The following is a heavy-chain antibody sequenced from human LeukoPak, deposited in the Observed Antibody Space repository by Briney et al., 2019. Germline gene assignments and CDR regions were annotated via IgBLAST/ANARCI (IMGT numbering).Heavy chain of an antibody. CDR3: ARASRGIAAAGELNWFDP. CDR1: GVSISSYY. D-gene: IGHD6-13*01. CDR2: IYYSGST. J-gene: IGHJ5*02. Sequence: PSETLSLTCTVSGVSISSYYWGWIRQPPGKGLEWIGSIYYSGSTYYNPSLKSRVTISVDTSKNQFSLKLSSVTAADTAVYYCARASRGIAAAGELNWFDPWGQGTLVTVSS. V-gene: IGHV4-39*07.